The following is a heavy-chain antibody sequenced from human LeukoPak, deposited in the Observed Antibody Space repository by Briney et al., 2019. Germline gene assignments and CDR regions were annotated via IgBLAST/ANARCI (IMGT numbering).Heavy chain of an antibody. V-gene: IGHV6-1*01. CDR2: TYYRSKWYN. Sequence: SQTLSLTCAISGDSVSSNSAAWSWIRQSPSRGLEWLGRTYYRSKWYNDYAVSVKSRISINPDTSKNQFSLHLNSVTPEDTAVYYCARGTRGDGYNLWGQGTLVTVSS. CDR1: GDSVSSNSAA. J-gene: IGHJ5*02. CDR3: ARGTRGDGYNL. D-gene: IGHD5-24*01.